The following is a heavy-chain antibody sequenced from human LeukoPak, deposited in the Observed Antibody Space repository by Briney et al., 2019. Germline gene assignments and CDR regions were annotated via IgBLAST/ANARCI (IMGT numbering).Heavy chain of an antibody. Sequence: GGSLRLSCAASGFTFSSYEMYSVRQAPGKGLEWVSYISSSGSTIYYADSVKGGFTISRDNDKNSLYLQMNSLRAEDTAVYYCARTTLVGATPYDAFDIWGQGTMVTVSS. V-gene: IGHV3-48*03. CDR1: GFTFSSYE. CDR3: ARTTLVGATPYDAFDI. CDR2: ISSSGSTI. J-gene: IGHJ3*02. D-gene: IGHD1-26*01.